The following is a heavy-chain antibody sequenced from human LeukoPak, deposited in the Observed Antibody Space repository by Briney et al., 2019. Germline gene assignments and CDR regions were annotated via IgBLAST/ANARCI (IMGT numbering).Heavy chain of an antibody. CDR2: INAGNGNT. D-gene: IGHD3-9*01. CDR1: GYTFTSYA. Sequence: ASVKVSCKASGYTFTSYAMHWVRQAPGQRLEWMGWINAGNGNTKYSQKFQGRVTITRDTSASTAYMELSSLRSEDTAVYYCARGGGSGYSYYFDYWGQGTLVTVSS. J-gene: IGHJ4*02. CDR3: ARGGGSGYSYYFDY. V-gene: IGHV1-3*01.